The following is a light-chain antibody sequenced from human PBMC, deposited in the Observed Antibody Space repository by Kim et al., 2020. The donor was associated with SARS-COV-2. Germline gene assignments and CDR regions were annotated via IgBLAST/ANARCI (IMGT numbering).Light chain of an antibody. V-gene: IGKV1-9*01. CDR1: QGISNY. CDR3: QHLNTYSVL. Sequence: DIQLTQSPSFLSASVGDRVTITCRASQGISNYLAWYQQKPGKAPKLLMYGASSLQDGVPSRFSGSGSGTEFTLTISNLQPEDFETYYCQHLNTYSVLFGPGTKVDIK. CDR2: GAS. J-gene: IGKJ3*01.